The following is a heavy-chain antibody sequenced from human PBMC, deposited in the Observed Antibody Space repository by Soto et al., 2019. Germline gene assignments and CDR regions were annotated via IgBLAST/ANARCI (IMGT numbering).Heavy chain of an antibody. J-gene: IGHJ6*02. CDR3: AGNIVVVVAATDYYYYYGMDV. V-gene: IGHV4-34*01. Sequence: QVQLQQWGAGLLKPSETLSLTCAVYGGSFSGYYWSWIRQPPGKGLEWIGEINHSGSTNYNPSLKRRVTISVDTSKNQFSLKLSSVTAADTAVYYCAGNIVVVVAATDYYYYYGMDVWGQGTTVTVSS. D-gene: IGHD2-15*01. CDR2: INHSGST. CDR1: GGSFSGYY.